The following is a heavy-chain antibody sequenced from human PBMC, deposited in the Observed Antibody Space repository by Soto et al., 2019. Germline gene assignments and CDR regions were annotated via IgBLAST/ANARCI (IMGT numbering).Heavy chain of an antibody. CDR1: GGSISSSSYY. D-gene: IGHD6-19*01. CDR2: IYYSGST. Sequence: SETLSLTCTVSGGSISSSSYYWGWIRQPPGKGLEWIGSIYYSGSTYYNPSLKSRVTISVDTSKNQFSLKLSSVTAADTAVYYCAIRADVFRIALAGRIDAFDIWGQGTMVTVSS. J-gene: IGHJ3*02. V-gene: IGHV4-39*01. CDR3: AIRADVFRIALAGRIDAFDI.